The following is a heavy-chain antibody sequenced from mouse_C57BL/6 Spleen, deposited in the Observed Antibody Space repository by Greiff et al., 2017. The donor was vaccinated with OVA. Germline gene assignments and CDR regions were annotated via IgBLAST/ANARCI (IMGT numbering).Heavy chain of an antibody. CDR2: INPNNGGT. CDR3: ARSGGLGRGFAY. J-gene: IGHJ3*01. V-gene: IGHV1-26*01. CDR1: GYTFTDYY. D-gene: IGHD4-1*01. Sequence: VQLQQSGPELVKPGASVKISCKASGYTFTDYYMNWVKQSHGKSLEWIGDINPNNGGTSYNQKFKGKATLTVDKSSSTAYMELRSLTSEDSAVYDCARSGGLGRGFAYWGQGTLVTVSA.